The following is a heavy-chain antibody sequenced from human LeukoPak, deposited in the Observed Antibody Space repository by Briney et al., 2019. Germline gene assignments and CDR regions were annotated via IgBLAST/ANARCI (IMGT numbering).Heavy chain of an antibody. CDR2: INHSGST. V-gene: IGHV4-34*01. D-gene: IGHD6-13*01. CDR3: ARDADSSSWDAGNEANDY. J-gene: IGHJ4*02. CDR1: GGSFSGYY. Sequence: SETLSLTCAVYGGSFSGYYWSWIRQPPGKGLEWIGEINHSGSTNYSPSLKSRVTISVDTSKNQFSLKLSSVTAADTAVYYCARDADSSSWDAGNEANDYWGQGTLVTVSS.